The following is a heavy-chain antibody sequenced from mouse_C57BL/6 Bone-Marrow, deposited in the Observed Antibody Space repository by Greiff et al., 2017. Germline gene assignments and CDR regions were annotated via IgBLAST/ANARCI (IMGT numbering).Heavy chain of an antibody. J-gene: IGHJ3*01. Sequence: EVMLVESGGDLVKPGGSLKLSCAASGFTFSSYGMSWVRQTPDKRLEWVATISSGGSYTYYPDSVKGRFTISRENAKNTLYLQMSSLKSEDTAMYYCARQLRAYWGQGTLVTVSA. CDR2: ISSGGSYT. CDR1: GFTFSSYG. V-gene: IGHV5-6*01. D-gene: IGHD3-2*02. CDR3: ARQLRAY.